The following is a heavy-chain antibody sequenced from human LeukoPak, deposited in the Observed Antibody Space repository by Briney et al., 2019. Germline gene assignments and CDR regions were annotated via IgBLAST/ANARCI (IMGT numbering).Heavy chain of an antibody. V-gene: IGHV3-74*01. D-gene: IGHD6-19*01. Sequence: GGSLRLSCTASGFTFRKYWLHWVRQAPGKGLVWVSRINPDDGSTSYADSVKGRFTISRDNSKNTLYLQMNSLRAEDTAVYYCARDFSGRYCIDYWGQGTLVTVSS. CDR2: INPDDGST. CDR3: ARDFSGRYCIDY. J-gene: IGHJ4*02. CDR1: GFTFRKYW.